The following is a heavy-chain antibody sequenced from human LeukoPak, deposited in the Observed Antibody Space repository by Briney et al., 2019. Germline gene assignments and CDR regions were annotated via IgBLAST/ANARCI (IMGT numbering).Heavy chain of an antibody. D-gene: IGHD3-9*01. V-gene: IGHV4-39*07. J-gene: IGHJ5*02. CDR2: INHSGST. CDR3: ARAALLRYFDWLLPFDP. Sequence: SETLSLTCTVSGGSISSSSYYWSWIRQPPGKGLEWIGEINHSGSTNYNPSLKSRVTISVDTSKNQFSLKLSSVTAADTAVYYCARAALLRYFDWLLPFDPWGQGTLVTVSS. CDR1: GGSISSSSYY.